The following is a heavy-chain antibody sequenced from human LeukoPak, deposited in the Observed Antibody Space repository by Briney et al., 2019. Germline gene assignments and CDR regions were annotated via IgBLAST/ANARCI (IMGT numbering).Heavy chain of an antibody. CDR2: ISFDGNNK. J-gene: IGHJ4*02. CDR1: GFTFSSYA. CDR3: AREPPSGPFDY. D-gene: IGHD6-19*01. Sequence: GGSLRLSCAASGFTFSSYAIHWVRQAPGKGLEWVAVISFDGNNKYYADSVEGRFTISRDNSKNTLYLQMNSLRAEDTAVYYCAREPPSGPFDYWGQGTLVTVSS. V-gene: IGHV3-30-3*01.